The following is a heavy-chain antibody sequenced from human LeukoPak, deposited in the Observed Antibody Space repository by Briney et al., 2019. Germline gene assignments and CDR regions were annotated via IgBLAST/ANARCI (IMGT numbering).Heavy chain of an antibody. J-gene: IGHJ5*02. D-gene: IGHD2-15*01. V-gene: IGHV4-31*03. CDR2: IYYSGNT. Sequence: SQTLSLTCSVSGGSISSGDYYWSWIRQHPGKGLEWIGYIYYSGNTYYNPSLKSRPTMSADTSKNQFSLELSSVTAADTAVYYCARARDCSGGSCYQFNWFDPWGQGTLVTVSS. CDR1: GGSISSGDYY. CDR3: ARARDCSGGSCYQFNWFDP.